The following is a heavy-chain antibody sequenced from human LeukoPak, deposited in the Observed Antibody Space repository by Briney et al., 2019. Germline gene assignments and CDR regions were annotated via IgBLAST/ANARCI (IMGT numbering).Heavy chain of an antibody. CDR3: ARVLAAAGTVDY. J-gene: IGHJ4*02. V-gene: IGHV4-59*12. CDR1: GGSFSGYY. D-gene: IGHD6-13*01. Sequence: SETLSLTCAVYGGSFSGYYWSWIRQPPGKGLEWIGYIYYSGSTNYNPSLKSRVTISVDTSKNQFSLKLSSVTAADTAVYYCARVLAAAGTVDYWGQGTPVTVSS. CDR2: IYYSGST.